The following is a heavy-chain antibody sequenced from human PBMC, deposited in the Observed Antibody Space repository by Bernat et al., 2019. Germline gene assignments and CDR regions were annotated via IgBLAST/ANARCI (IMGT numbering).Heavy chain of an antibody. CDR1: GFTFSSYG. J-gene: IGHJ6*02. V-gene: IGHV3-30*18. Sequence: QVQLVESGGGVVQPGRSLRLSCAASGFTFSSYGMHWVRQAPGKGLEWVAVISYDGSNKDYADSVKGRFTISRDNSKNTLYLQMNSLRAEDTAVYYCAKCYDQSVPAADYYYGMDVWGQGTTVTVSS. D-gene: IGHD2-2*01. CDR2: ISYDGSNK. CDR3: AKCYDQSVPAADYYYGMDV.